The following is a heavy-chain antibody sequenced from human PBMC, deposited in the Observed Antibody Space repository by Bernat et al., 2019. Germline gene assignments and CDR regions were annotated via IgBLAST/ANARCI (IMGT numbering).Heavy chain of an antibody. J-gene: IGHJ4*02. V-gene: IGHV4-59*01. CDR2: ISNSGST. CDR1: AGSTTRDY. D-gene: IGHD3-10*02. Sequence: QVQLQESGPGLVKPSETLSLTCSVSAGSTTRDYWNWIRQSPGKGLEWIAYISNSGSTDHNPSLKSRVTISLDTSLNQVSLNLSSVTAADTGLYYCARLCWRRNICACDCWGQGTLVTVSS. CDR3: ARLCWRRNICACDC.